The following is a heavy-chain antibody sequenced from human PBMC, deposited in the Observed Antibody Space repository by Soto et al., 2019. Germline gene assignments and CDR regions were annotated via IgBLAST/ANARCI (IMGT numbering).Heavy chain of an antibody. CDR1: GLTFSSYA. J-gene: IGHJ6*02. D-gene: IGHD6-13*01. Sequence: QVQLVESGGGVVQPGRSLRLSCAASGLTFSSYAMHWVRQAPGKGLEWVAVISYDGSEKYHADSVKGRFTISRDNSKNTLYLHVNSLRAEDTDVYYCAREESSPIAAAWDYYGMDVWGRGTTVTVSS. CDR2: ISYDGSEK. V-gene: IGHV3-30-3*01. CDR3: AREESSPIAAAWDYYGMDV.